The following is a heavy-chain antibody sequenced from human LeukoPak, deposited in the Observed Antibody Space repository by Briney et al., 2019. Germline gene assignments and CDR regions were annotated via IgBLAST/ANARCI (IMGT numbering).Heavy chain of an antibody. CDR2: IYSGGST. Sequence: GGSLRLSCAASGFTVSSNYMSWVRQAPGKGLEWVSVIYSGGSTYYADSVKGRFTISRDNSKNTLYLQMNSLRVEDTAVYYCARESYTSGYYYYFDYGGQGTLVTVSS. CDR3: ARESYTSGYYYYFDY. D-gene: IGHD3-22*01. V-gene: IGHV3-53*01. J-gene: IGHJ4*02. CDR1: GFTVSSNY.